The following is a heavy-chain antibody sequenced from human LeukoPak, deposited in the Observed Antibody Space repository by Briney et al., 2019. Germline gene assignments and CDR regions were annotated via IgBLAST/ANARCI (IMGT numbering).Heavy chain of an antibody. CDR3: ARVRYSSSGAFFDY. V-gene: IGHV4-39*01. CDR1: GGSISSSDYY. J-gene: IGHJ4*02. CDR2: INYSGST. Sequence: SETLSLTCTVSGGSISSSDYYWAWIRQPPGKGLEWIGSINYSGSTYYNPSLKSRVTISVDTSRNQFSLKLSSVTAAGTAMYYCARVRYSSSGAFFDYWGQGTLITVSS. D-gene: IGHD6-6*01.